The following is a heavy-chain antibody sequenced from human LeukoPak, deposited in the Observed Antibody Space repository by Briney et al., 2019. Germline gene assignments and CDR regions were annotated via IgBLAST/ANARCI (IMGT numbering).Heavy chain of an antibody. Sequence: SETLSLTYAVYGGSFSGYYWSWIRQPPGKGLEWIGEINHSGSTNYNPSLKSRVTISVDTSKNQFSLKLSSVTAADTAVYYCAREVATAASFDIWGQGTMVTVSS. D-gene: IGHD5-12*01. CDR1: GGSFSGYY. V-gene: IGHV4-34*01. J-gene: IGHJ3*02. CDR2: INHSGST. CDR3: AREVATAASFDI.